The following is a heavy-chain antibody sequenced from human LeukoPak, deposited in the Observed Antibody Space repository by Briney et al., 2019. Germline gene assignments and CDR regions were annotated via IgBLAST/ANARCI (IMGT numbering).Heavy chain of an antibody. CDR2: ISGSGGTT. Sequence: GGSLRLSCAVSGFTFSGFWMSWSRQAPGKGPEWVSPISGSGGTTYYADSVKGRFTISRDNSRNTEYLQMNSLRAEDTAVYYCAKRTLTPSESHSPLDYWGQGTLVTVSS. CDR3: AKRTLTPSESHSPLDY. J-gene: IGHJ4*02. V-gene: IGHV3-23*01. D-gene: IGHD1-26*01. CDR1: GFTFSGFW.